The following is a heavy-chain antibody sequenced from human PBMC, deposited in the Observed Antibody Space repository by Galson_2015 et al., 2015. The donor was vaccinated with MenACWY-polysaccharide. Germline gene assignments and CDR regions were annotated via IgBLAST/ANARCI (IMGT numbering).Heavy chain of an antibody. CDR2: INGAGSTT. CDR1: EFTFSGYW. CDR3: ARGGDGYGNFDY. D-gene: IGHD5-24*01. J-gene: IGHJ4*02. V-gene: IGHV3-74*01. Sequence: SPRLSCAASEFTFSGYWMHWVRQAPGKGLVWVSRINGAGSTTSCADSVKGRFTISRDNAQHMLYLQMNSLRAEDTAVYYCARGGDGYGNFDYWGQGILVTVSS.